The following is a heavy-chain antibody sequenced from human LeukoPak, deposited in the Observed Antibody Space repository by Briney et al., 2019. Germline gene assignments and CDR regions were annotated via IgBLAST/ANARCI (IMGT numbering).Heavy chain of an antibody. CDR3: ARGPDYDFWSGYSQRPSYYMDV. D-gene: IGHD3-3*01. V-gene: IGHV1-18*01. Sequence: ASVKVSCKASGYTFTSYGISWVRQAPGQGLEWMGWISAYNGNTNYAQKLQGRVTMTTDTSTSTAYMELRSLRSDDTAVYYCARGPDYDFWSGYSQRPSYYMDVWGKGTTVTVSS. CDR2: ISAYNGNT. J-gene: IGHJ6*03. CDR1: GYTFTSYG.